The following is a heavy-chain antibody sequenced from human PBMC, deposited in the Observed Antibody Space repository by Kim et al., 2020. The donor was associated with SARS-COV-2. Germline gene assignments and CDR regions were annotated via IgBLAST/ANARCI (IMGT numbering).Heavy chain of an antibody. V-gene: IGHV4-34*01. J-gene: IGHJ6*02. Sequence: SETLSLTCAVYGGSFSGYYWSWIRKPPGKGLEWIGEINHSGSTNYNPSLKSRVTISVDTSKTQFSLKLSSVTAADTAAYYCARVRSGSGSYYNPYYYYYGMDVWGQGTTVTVSS. CDR1: GGSFSGYY. CDR3: ARVRSGSGSYYNPYYYYYGMDV. CDR2: INHSGST. D-gene: IGHD3-10*01.